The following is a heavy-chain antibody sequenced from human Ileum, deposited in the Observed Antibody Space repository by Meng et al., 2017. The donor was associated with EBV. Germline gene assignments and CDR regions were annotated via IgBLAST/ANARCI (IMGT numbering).Heavy chain of an antibody. Sequence: QGSRPGSGQGGGTLTHALSPTTSVSGSSNSSSNYYWTWNRQHPGKGIEWSGHIYNSGSTYYNPSIKSRITISVDTSKNQFSLKLSSVAAADTAVYYCARGQKGYFDLWGRGTLVTVSS. CDR2: IYNSGST. V-gene: IGHV4-30-4*01. CDR1: GSSNSSSNYY. CDR3: ARGQKGYFDL. J-gene: IGHJ2*01.